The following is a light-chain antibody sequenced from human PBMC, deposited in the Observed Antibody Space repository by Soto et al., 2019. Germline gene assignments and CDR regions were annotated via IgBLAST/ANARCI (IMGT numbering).Light chain of an antibody. Sequence: QSALTQPASVSGSPGQSITISCTGTSSDIGGYNLVSWYQQHPGKAPKLVIYEGTKRPSGVSIRFSGSKSGNTASLAISGLQAEDEADYDCCSYSGSSTNWVFGGGTKLTVL. CDR2: EGT. CDR3: CSYSGSSTNWV. CDR1: SSDIGGYNL. V-gene: IGLV2-23*01. J-gene: IGLJ3*02.